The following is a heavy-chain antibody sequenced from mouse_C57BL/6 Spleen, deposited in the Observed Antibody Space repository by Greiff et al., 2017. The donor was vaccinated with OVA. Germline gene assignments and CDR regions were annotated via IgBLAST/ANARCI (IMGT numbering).Heavy chain of an antibody. V-gene: IGHV2-5*01. CDR1: GFSLTSYG. D-gene: IGHD1-1*01. CDR3: AKNGLLDYYGSRDYAMDY. Sequence: QVQLKESGPGLVQPSQSLSITCTVSGFSLTSYGVHWVRKSPGKGLEWLGVIWRGGSTDYNAAFMSRLGITKDNSKSQVFFKMNILQADDTAIYYCAKNGLLDYYGSRDYAMDYWGQGTSVTVSS. J-gene: IGHJ4*01. CDR2: IWRGGST.